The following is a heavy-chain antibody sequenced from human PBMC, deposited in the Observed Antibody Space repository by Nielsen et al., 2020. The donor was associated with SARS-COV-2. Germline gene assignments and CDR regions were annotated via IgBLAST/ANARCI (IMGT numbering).Heavy chain of an antibody. Sequence: ASVKVSCKASGYTFTSYGISWVRQAPGQGLEWMGWINPNSGGTNYAQKFQGRVTMTRDTSISTAYMELSRLRSDDTAVYYCARVAEDIVVVPAAYYGMDVWGQGTTVTVSS. V-gene: IGHV1-2*02. CDR3: ARVAEDIVVVPAAYYGMDV. J-gene: IGHJ6*02. CDR2: INPNSGGT. D-gene: IGHD2-2*01. CDR1: GYTFTSYG.